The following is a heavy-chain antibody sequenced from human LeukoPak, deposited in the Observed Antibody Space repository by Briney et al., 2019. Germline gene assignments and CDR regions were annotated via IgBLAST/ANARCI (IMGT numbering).Heavy chain of an antibody. CDR3: AKALRSSGRIPFDY. J-gene: IGHJ4*02. D-gene: IGHD3-10*01. Sequence: PGGSLRLSCAASGFTFSSYAMSWVRQAPGKGLEWVSAISGSGGSTYYADSVKGRFTISRDNSKNTPYLQMNSLRAEDTAVYYCAKALRSSGRIPFDYWGQGTLVTVSS. CDR1: GFTFSSYA. CDR2: ISGSGGST. V-gene: IGHV3-23*01.